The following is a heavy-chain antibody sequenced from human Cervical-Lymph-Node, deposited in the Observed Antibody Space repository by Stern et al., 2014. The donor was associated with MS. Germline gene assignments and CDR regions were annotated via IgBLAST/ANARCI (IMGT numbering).Heavy chain of an antibody. V-gene: IGHV4-31*03. D-gene: IGHD5-24*01. J-gene: IGHJ4*02. CDR1: GGSISRCGYH. CDR2: LYYSGST. CDR3: ARGRDGYKSHFDY. Sequence: QVQLQESGPGLVKPSQTLSLTCTVSGGSISRCGYHWSWIRPHPGKGLEWIGYLYYSGSTYYNPSLKSRVTISVDTSKNQFSLKLSSVTAADTAVYYCARGRDGYKSHFDYWGQGTLVTVSS.